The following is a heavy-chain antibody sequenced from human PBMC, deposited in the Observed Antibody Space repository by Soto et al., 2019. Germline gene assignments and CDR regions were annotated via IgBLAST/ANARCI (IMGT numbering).Heavy chain of an antibody. CDR1: GGSISSYY. CDR2: IYTSGST. J-gene: IGHJ5*02. V-gene: IGHV4-4*07. D-gene: IGHD2-15*01. CDR3: ARERDIVVVVAATQVGWFDP. Sequence: SETLSLTCTVSGGSISSYYWSWIRQPAGKGLEWIGRIYTSGSTNYNPSLKSRVTMSVDTSKNQFSLKLGSVTAADAAVYYCARERDIVVVVAATQVGWFDPWGQGILVTVSS.